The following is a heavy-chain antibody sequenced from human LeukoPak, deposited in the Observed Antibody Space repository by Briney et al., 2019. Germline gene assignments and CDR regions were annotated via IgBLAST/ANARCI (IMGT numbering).Heavy chain of an antibody. V-gene: IGHV4-4*07. CDR3: ARVGGIAARPGYFDY. CDR1: GGSISSYY. Sequence: SQTLSLTCTVSGGSISSYYWSWIRQPAGKGLEWIGRIYTSGSTNYNPSLKSRVTMSVDTSKNQFSLKLSSVTAADTAVYYCARVGGIAARPGYFDYWGQGTLVTVSS. CDR2: IYTSGST. D-gene: IGHD6-6*01. J-gene: IGHJ4*02.